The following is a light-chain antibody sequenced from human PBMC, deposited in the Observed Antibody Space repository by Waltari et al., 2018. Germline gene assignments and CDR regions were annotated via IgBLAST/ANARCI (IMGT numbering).Light chain of an antibody. CDR3: QHYVRLPVS. V-gene: IGKV3-20*01. Sequence: EIVLTQSPGTLSLSPGARATLSCKASQSVSRSLAWYQQKPGQAPRLLIYGASSRATGVPDRFSGSGSGTDFSLTISRLEPEDFAVYYCQHYVRLPVSFGRGTKVEIK. CDR2: GAS. J-gene: IGKJ1*01. CDR1: QSVSRS.